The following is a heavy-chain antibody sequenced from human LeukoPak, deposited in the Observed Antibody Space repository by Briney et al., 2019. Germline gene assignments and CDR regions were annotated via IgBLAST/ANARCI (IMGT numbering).Heavy chain of an antibody. J-gene: IGHJ4*02. V-gene: IGHV4-59*08. CDR2: IYYSGST. D-gene: IGHD4-17*01. Sequence: PSETLSLTCTVSGGSISSYYWSWIRQPPGKGLEWIGYIYYSGSTNYNPPLKSRVTISVDTSKNQFSLKLSSVTAADTAVYYCARHLTTVTPFDYWGQGTLVTVSS. CDR1: GGSISSYY. CDR3: ARHLTTVTPFDY.